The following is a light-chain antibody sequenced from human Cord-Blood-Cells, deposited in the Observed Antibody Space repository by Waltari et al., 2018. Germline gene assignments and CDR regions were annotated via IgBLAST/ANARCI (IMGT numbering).Light chain of an antibody. CDR3: SSYTSSSTNWV. V-gene: IGLV2-14*01. J-gene: IGLJ3*02. CDR2: DVS. CDR1: SSDVGGYNY. Sequence: QSALTQPASVSGSPGQSITISCTGTSSDVGGYNYVSLYQQHPGKAPKLMIYDVSTRPSGVSNRFSGSKSGNTASLTISGLQAEDEADYYCSSYTSSSTNWVFGGGTKLTVL.